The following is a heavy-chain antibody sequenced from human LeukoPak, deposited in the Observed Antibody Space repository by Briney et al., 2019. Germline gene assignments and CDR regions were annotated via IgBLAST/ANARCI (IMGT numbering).Heavy chain of an antibody. Sequence: GGSLRLSCAASGFTFSSYAMTWARQAPGKGLEWVSAISGSGGSTYYADSVKGRFTISRDNSKNTLYLQMNSLRAEDTAVYYCAKSHLTTRWGFDYWGQGTLVTVSS. J-gene: IGHJ4*02. CDR1: GFTFSSYA. CDR2: ISGSGGST. V-gene: IGHV3-23*01. D-gene: IGHD7-27*01. CDR3: AKSHLTTRWGFDY.